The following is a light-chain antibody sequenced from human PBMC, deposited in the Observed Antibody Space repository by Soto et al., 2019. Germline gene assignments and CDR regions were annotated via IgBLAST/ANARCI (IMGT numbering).Light chain of an antibody. J-gene: IGKJ5*01. CDR2: VAS. CDR3: QQSYGTPIT. V-gene: IGKV1-39*01. CDR1: QSISRY. Sequence: DLQMTQSPSSLSASAGDRVTIXXRASQSISRYLNWYQQKPGKAPNLXIYVASSLQSEVPSRFSGSGSGTDFTLTITSLQPEDFATYYCQQSYGTPITFGQGTRLEIK.